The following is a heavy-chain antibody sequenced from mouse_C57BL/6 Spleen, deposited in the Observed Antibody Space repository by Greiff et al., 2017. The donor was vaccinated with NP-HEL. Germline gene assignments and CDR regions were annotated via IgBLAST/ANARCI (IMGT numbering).Heavy chain of an antibody. J-gene: IGHJ2*01. CDR2: IYPGSGST. CDR1: GYTFTSYW. CDR3: ARYRYYYGSSYDYFDY. D-gene: IGHD1-1*01. Sequence: VQLQQPGAELVKPGASVKMSCKASGYTFTSYWITWVKQRPGQGLEWIGDIYPGSGSTNYNEKFKSKATLTVDTSSSTAYMQLSSLTSEDSAVYYCARYRYYYGSSYDYFDYWGQGTTLTVSS. V-gene: IGHV1-55*01.